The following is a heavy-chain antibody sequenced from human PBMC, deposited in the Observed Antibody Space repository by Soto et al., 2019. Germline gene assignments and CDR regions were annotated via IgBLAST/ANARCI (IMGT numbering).Heavy chain of an antibody. CDR2: IYHTGTT. V-gene: IGHV4-38-2*01. J-gene: IGHJ5*02. CDR1: GDSISRGYH. D-gene: IGHD2-21*01. Sequence: SETLSLTCAVSGDSISRGYHWAWIRQPPTKGLEWIASIYHTGTTYYNPSLTSRVTISVDTSQNLFSLNLRLVTAADTAVYYCARLRIATNNYKWFDPWGQGTLVTVSS. CDR3: ARLRIATNNYKWFDP.